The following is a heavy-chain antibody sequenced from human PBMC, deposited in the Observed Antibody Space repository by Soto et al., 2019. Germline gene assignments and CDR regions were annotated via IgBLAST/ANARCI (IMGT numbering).Heavy chain of an antibody. D-gene: IGHD2-15*01. CDR2: IIPIFGTA. J-gene: IGHJ4*02. CDR3: ASRRYCSGGSCYYFDY. CDR1: GGTFSSYA. Sequence: SVKVSCKASGGTFSSYAISWVRQAPGQGLEWMGGIIPIFGTANYAQKFQGRVTITADKSTSTAYMELSSLRSEDTAVYYCASRRYCSGGSCYYFDYWGQGTLVTVSS. V-gene: IGHV1-69*06.